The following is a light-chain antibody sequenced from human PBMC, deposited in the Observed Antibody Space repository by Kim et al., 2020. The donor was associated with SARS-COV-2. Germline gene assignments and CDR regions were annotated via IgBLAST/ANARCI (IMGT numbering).Light chain of an antibody. CDR2: AAS. CDR1: QSINSF. J-gene: IGKJ1*01. CDR3: QQTYSTPRT. Sequence: ASVADKVTITCRASQSINSFLNWYQQKPGKAPKLLIYAASSLQSGVPSRFSGSGSGTDFTLTISSLQPEDFATYFCQQTYSTPRTFGQGTKVDIK. V-gene: IGKV1-39*01.